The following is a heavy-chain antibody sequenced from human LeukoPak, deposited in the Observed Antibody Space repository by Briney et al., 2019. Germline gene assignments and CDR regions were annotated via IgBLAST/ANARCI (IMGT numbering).Heavy chain of an antibody. D-gene: IGHD3-10*01. CDR1: GGSISSYY. V-gene: IGHV4-4*07. Sequence: PSETLSLTCTVSGGSISSYYWSWIRQPAGKGLEWIGRIYTSGSTNYNPSLKSRVTVSVDTSKNQFSLKLSSVTAADTAVYYCARGNMVRGVIKVGYYFDYWGQGTLVTVSS. CDR3: ARGNMVRGVIKVGYYFDY. J-gene: IGHJ4*02. CDR2: IYTSGST.